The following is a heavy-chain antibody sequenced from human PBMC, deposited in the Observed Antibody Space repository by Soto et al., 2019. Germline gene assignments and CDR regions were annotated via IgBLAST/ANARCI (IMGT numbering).Heavy chain of an antibody. CDR2: SSATGAGT. CDR3: AKDRWAGGNYGFYSDF. V-gene: IGHV3-23*01. D-gene: IGHD1-7*01. J-gene: IGHJ4*02. Sequence: EVQLLESGGGLVQPGGSLRLSCAASGFTFSSYGMTWVRQAPGKGLEWVSFSSATGAGTYYADSVKGRFTISRDNSKNTLYLQKTCLRADDTAVYYCAKDRWAGGNYGFYSDFWGQGALVIVSS. CDR1: GFTFSSYG.